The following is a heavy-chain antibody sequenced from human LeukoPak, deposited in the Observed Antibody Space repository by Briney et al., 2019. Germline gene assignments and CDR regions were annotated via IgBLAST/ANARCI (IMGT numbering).Heavy chain of an antibody. CDR2: IYSSGST. CDR1: GDSINSNNYY. V-gene: IGHV4-61*02. D-gene: IGHD3-9*01. CDR3: ARTLWGLRYFDWFVYYYYYMDV. J-gene: IGHJ6*03. Sequence: SETLSLTCTVSGDSINSNNYYWSWIRQPAGKGLEWIGRIYSSGSTNYNPSLKSRVTISVDTSKNQFSLKLSSVTAADTAVYYCARTLWGLRYFDWFVYYYYYMDVWGKGTTVTISS.